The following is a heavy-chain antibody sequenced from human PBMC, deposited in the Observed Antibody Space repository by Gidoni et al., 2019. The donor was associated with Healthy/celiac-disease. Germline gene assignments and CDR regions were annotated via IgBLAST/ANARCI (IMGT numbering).Heavy chain of an antibody. J-gene: IGHJ4*02. D-gene: IGHD1-1*01. V-gene: IGHV3-15*01. Sequence: EVQLVESGGGLVKPGGSLRLSCAAYGFTFSNAWMSWVRQAPGKGLEWVGRIKSKTDGGTTDYAAPVKGRFTISRDDAKNTLYLQMNSLKTEDTAVYYCTTDPFVVWTRGYYFDYWGQGTLVTVSS. CDR1: GFTFSNAW. CDR3: TTDPFVVWTRGYYFDY. CDR2: IKSKTDGGTT.